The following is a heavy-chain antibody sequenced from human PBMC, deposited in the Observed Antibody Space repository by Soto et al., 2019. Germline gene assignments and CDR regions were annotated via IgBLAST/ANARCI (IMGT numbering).Heavy chain of an antibody. CDR3: ARLELGISSAFDI. CDR1: GFTFSSYW. J-gene: IGHJ3*02. CDR2: IKQDGSEK. D-gene: IGHD7-27*01. V-gene: IGHV3-7*01. Sequence: GGSLRLSCAASGFTFSSYWMSWVRQAPGKGLEWVANIKQDGSEKYYVDSVKGRFTISRDNAKNSLYLQMNSLRAEDTAVYYCARLELGISSAFDIWGQGTMVTVSS.